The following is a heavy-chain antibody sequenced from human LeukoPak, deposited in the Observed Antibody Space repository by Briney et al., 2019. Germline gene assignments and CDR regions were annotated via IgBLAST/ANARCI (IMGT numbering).Heavy chain of an antibody. J-gene: IGHJ3*02. Sequence: GGSLRLSCAASGFTFSRYRMHWVRQAPGKGLVWVSRINSDGSSTSYADSVKGRFTISRDNAKNTLYLQMNSLRAEDTAVYYCARGFLVGADAFDIWGQGTMLTVSS. CDR1: GFTFSRYR. CDR2: INSDGSST. CDR3: ARGFLVGADAFDI. V-gene: IGHV3-74*01. D-gene: IGHD1-26*01.